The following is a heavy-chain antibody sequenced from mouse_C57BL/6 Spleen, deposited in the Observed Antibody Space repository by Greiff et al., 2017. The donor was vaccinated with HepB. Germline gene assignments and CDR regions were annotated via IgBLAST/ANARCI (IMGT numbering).Heavy chain of an antibody. J-gene: IGHJ4*01. CDR1: GFTFTDYY. CDR2: IRNKANGYTT. D-gene: IGHD3-2*02. V-gene: IGHV7-3*01. CDR3: ARYLRLSSAMDY. Sequence: EVKLLESGGGLVQPGGSLSLSCAASGFTFTDYYMSWVRQPPGKALEWLGFIRNKANGYTTEYSASVKGQFTISRDNSQSILYLQMNALRAEDSATYYCARYLRLSSAMDYWGQGTSVTVSS.